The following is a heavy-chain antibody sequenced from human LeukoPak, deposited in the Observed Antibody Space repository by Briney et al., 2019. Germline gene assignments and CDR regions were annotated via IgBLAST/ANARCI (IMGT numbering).Heavy chain of an antibody. CDR1: GGSISSYY. J-gene: IGHJ5*02. CDR2: IYTSGST. CDR3: ARGGHDYGFFP. Sequence: SETLSLTCTVSGGSISSYYWSWIRQPAGKGLEWIGRIYTSGSTNYSPSLKSRVTISVDKSKNQFSLKLSSVTAADTAVYYCARGGHDYGFFPWGQGTLVTVSS. V-gene: IGHV4-4*07. D-gene: IGHD4-17*01.